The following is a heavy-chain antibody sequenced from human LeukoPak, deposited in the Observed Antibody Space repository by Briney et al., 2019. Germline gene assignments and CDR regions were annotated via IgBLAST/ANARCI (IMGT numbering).Heavy chain of an antibody. V-gene: IGHV1-2*02. D-gene: IGHD3-22*01. CDR1: GYTFTGYY. CDR2: INPNSGGT. J-gene: IGHJ4*02. Sequence: ASVKVSCKASGYTFTGYYMHWVRQAPGQGLEWMGWINPNSGGTNYAQKFQGRVTMTRDTSISAAYMELSRLRSDDTAVYYCARSRSGYYSYFDYWGQGTLVTVSS. CDR3: ARSRSGYYSYFDY.